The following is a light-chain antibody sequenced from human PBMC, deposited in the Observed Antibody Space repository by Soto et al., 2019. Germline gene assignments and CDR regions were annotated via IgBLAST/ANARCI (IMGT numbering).Light chain of an antibody. CDR3: SSYTSSSTRV. V-gene: IGLV2-14*01. J-gene: IGLJ1*01. Sequence: QSALTQTASVSGSPGQSITISCTGTSSDVGGYNYVSWYQQHPGKDPKLMIYDVTNRPSGVSNRFSGSKSGNTASLTISGLQAEDESDYYCSSYTSSSTRVFGTGTKVTVL. CDR2: DVT. CDR1: SSDVGGYNY.